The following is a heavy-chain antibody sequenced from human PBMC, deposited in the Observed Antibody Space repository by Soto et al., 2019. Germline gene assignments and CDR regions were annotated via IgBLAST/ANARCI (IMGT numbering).Heavy chain of an antibody. CDR3: ASLKPRDAIDY. CDR2: IYYSGST. Sequence: QLQLQESGPGLVKPSETLSLTCTVSGGSISSSSYYWGWIRQPPGKGLEWIGSIYYSGSTYYNPSLKSRVTISVDTSKNQFSLKLSSVTAADTAVYYCASLKPRDAIDYWGQGTLVTVSS. J-gene: IGHJ4*02. V-gene: IGHV4-39*01. CDR1: GGSISSSSYY.